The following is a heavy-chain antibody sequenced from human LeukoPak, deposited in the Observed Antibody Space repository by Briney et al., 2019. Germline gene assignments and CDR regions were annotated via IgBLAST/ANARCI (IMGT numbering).Heavy chain of an antibody. CDR1: GFTFWSYA. Sequence: GSLRLSCAASGFTFWSYALSWGRQAPGKGLEWVLAISGSGGSTYYADSVKGRFTISRDNSKNTLYLQMNSLRAEDTAVYYCANVRGHSSSCFDYWGQGTLVTVSS. V-gene: IGHV3-23*01. CDR2: ISGSGGST. J-gene: IGHJ4*02. D-gene: IGHD6-13*01. CDR3: ANVRGHSSSCFDY.